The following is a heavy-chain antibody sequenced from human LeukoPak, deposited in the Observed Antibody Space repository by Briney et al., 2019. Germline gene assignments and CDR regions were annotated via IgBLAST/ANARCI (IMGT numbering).Heavy chain of an antibody. D-gene: IGHD6-13*01. CDR2: ISGSGGST. J-gene: IGHJ4*02. Sequence: PGGSLRLSCAASGFTFSSYGMSWVRQAPGKGLEWVSAISGSGGSTYYADSVKGRFTISRDNSKNTLYLQMNSLRAEDTAVYYCAKDLGSSWYYFDYWGQGTLVTVSS. V-gene: IGHV3-23*01. CDR3: AKDLGSSWYYFDY. CDR1: GFTFSSYG.